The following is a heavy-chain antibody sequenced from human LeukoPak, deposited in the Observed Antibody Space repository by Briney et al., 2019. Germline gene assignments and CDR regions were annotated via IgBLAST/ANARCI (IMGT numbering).Heavy chain of an antibody. V-gene: IGHV5-51*01. CDR2: IYPGDSDT. J-gene: IGHJ4*02. Sequence: HGESLKISCKGSGSSFTSYWIGWVRQMPGKGLEWMGIIYPGDSDTKYSPSFQGQVIISADKSISTAYLQWSSLRASDTAIYYCARRGSSGLDFWGQGTLVTVSS. D-gene: IGHD6-25*01. CDR3: ARRGSSGLDF. CDR1: GSSFTSYW.